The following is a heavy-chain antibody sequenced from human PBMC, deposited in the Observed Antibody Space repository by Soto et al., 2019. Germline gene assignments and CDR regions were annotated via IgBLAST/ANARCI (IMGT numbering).Heavy chain of an antibody. V-gene: IGHV1-3*01. D-gene: IGHD6-13*01. Sequence: GASVKVSCKASGYTFTTYAMHWVRQAPGQRLEWMGWINAGNGATKYSQNFQDRVTIARDTSANTAFMELSSLRSEDTAVYYCARGSAAAGPYYFDYWAQGTRVTVAS. CDR3: ARGSAAAGPYYFDY. J-gene: IGHJ4*02. CDR1: GYTFTTYA. CDR2: INAGNGAT.